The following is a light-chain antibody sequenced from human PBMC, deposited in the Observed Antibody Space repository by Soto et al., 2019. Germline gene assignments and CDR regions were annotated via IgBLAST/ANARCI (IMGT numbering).Light chain of an antibody. J-gene: IGLJ1*01. CDR2: EDK. V-gene: IGLV6-57*04. Sequence: NFMLTQPHSVSESPGKTVTISCTRSSGSIATNYVQWYQQRPGSAPTTVIYEDKLRPSGVPDRFSGSIDSSSNSASLTISGLKTEDEADYYCQSYHSGNYAFGTRTKVTVL. CDR1: SGSIATNY. CDR3: QSYHSGNYA.